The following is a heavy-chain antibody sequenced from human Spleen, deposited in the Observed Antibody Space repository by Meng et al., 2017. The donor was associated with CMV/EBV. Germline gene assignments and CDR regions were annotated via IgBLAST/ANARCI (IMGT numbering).Heavy chain of an antibody. CDR3: ARTRGYGMDV. CDR2: IFSNDEK. V-gene: IGHV2-26*01. Sequence: SGPTLVKPTATLTLTCTVSGFSLSNARMGVSWIRQPPGKALEWLAHIFSNDEKAYSTSLKSRLTISKNTSKSQVVLTMANKDPVDTATYYCARTRGYGMDVWGQGTTVTVSS. CDR1: GFSLSNARMG. J-gene: IGHJ6*02.